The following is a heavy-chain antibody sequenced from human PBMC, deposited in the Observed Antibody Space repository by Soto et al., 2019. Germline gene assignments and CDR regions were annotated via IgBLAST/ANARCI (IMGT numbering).Heavy chain of an antibody. J-gene: IGHJ6*03. D-gene: IGHD4-4*01. CDR3: ARDLTTVTQDYYYYYYMDV. CDR2: ISSNGGST. CDR1: GFTFSSYA. Sequence: GGSLRLSCAASGFTFSSYAMHWVRQAPGKGLEYVSAISSNGGSTYYANSVKGRFTISRDNSKNTLYLQMGSLRAEDMAVYYCARDLTTVTQDYYYYYYMDVWGKGTTVTVSS. V-gene: IGHV3-64*01.